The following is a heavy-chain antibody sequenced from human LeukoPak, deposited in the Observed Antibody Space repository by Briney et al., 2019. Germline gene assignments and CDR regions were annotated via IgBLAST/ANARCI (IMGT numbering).Heavy chain of an antibody. CDR1: GFTFSTHW. J-gene: IGHJ1*01. V-gene: IGHV3-74*01. Sequence: GGSLRLSCAAPGFTFSTHWMQWVRQAPGKGLAWVSRIKSDGTSTGYADSVKGRFTISRDNAKNTLYLQMNSLRDEDTAVYYCAGGYDSRYWGDGTMVNVSS. D-gene: IGHD3-22*01. CDR2: IKSDGTST. CDR3: AGGYDSRY.